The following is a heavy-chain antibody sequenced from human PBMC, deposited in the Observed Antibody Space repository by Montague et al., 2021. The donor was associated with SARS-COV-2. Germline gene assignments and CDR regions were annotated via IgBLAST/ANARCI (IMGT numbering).Heavy chain of an antibody. D-gene: IGHD3-16*01. J-gene: IGHJ4*02. CDR3: LRHPRYAGFNGPPDF. CDR2: VLYNKGT. V-gene: IGHV4-59*08. CDR1: GVSVTDYY. Sequence: SETLSLTCTVSGVSVTDYYWSWIRQPPGKGLEWVGDVLYNKGTNFNHSLTSRVAISVDTSKKQFSLRLTSVTAADTAFYYCLRHPRYAGFNGPPDFWDQGTLVTVSS.